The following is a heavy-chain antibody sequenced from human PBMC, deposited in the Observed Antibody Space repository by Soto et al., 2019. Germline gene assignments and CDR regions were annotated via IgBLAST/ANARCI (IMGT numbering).Heavy chain of an antibody. D-gene: IGHD3-22*01. Sequence: GGSLRLSCAASGFTFSTYAMTWVRQAPGKGLEWVSSLSGTGGDKYYANSVKGRFTISRDNSKNTVSLQMNSLTAEDTAIYYFAKMFGSGFWSALDIWGQGTMVTVSS. CDR3: AKMFGSGFWSALDI. V-gene: IGHV3-23*01. CDR2: LSGTGGDK. J-gene: IGHJ3*02. CDR1: GFTFSTYA.